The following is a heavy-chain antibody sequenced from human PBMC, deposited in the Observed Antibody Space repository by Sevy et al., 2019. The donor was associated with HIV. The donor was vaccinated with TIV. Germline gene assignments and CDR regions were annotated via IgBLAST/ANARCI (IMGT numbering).Heavy chain of an antibody. CDR2: ISSSSSYI. V-gene: IGHV3-21*01. CDR1: GFTFSSYS. D-gene: IGHD6-6*01. Sequence: GGSLRLSCAASGFTFSSYSMNWVRQAPGKGLEWVSSISSSSSYIYYADSVKGRFTISRDNAKNSPYLQMNSLRAEDTAVYYCARLPGFSIAARSAAFDIWGQGTMVTVSS. CDR3: ARLPGFSIAARSAAFDI. J-gene: IGHJ3*02.